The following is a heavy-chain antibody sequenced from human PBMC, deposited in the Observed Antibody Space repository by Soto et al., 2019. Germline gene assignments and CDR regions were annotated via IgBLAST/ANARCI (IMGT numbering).Heavy chain of an antibody. D-gene: IGHD3-16*01. Sequence: QVQLVESGGGVVQPGGSLRLSCAASGFTFSDYAMHWVRQAPGKGLEWVAVISYDATTEKYAGSVKGRFTISRDNSKNTLYLQMNSLRADDTAVYYCARLPSAKGDNWFVPWGQGTLVTVSS. CDR1: GFTFSDYA. CDR2: ISYDATTE. V-gene: IGHV3-30*03. J-gene: IGHJ5*02. CDR3: ARLPSAKGDNWFVP.